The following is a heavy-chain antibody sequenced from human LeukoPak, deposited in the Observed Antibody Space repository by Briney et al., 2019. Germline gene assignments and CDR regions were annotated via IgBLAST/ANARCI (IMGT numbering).Heavy chain of an antibody. CDR3: ARYYDSSGYYGGLNWFDP. D-gene: IGHD3-22*01. CDR2: ISSDESST. V-gene: IGHV3-74*01. CDR1: GFTFSHHW. J-gene: IGHJ5*02. Sequence: GGSLRLSCAASGFTFSHHWMHWVRQAPGKGLVWVSHISSDESSTTYADSVKGWFTISRDNSKNTLYLQMNSLRAEDTAVYYCARYYDSSGYYGGLNWFDPWGQGTLVTVSS.